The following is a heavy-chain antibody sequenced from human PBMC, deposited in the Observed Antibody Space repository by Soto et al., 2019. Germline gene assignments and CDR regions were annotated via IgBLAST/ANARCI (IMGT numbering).Heavy chain of an antibody. V-gene: IGHV4-4*07. CDR3: AREIEEYYDFWSRFDP. J-gene: IGHJ5*02. D-gene: IGHD3-3*01. Sequence: EVLSLTGTGSGGCISSYYWSWIRQPAGKGLEWIGRIYTSGSTNYNPSLKSRVTMSVDTSKNQFSLKLSSVTAADTAVYYCAREIEEYYDFWSRFDPWGQGTLVTVSS. CDR2: IYTSGST. CDR1: GGCISSYY.